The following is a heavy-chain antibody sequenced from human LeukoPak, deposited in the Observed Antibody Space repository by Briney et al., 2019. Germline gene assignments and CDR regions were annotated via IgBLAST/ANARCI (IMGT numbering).Heavy chain of an antibody. J-gene: IGHJ4*02. D-gene: IGHD6-6*01. CDR1: GGSINSSRYY. CDR3: ASGGMRGATRLLFVY. V-gene: IGHV4-39*07. CDR2: TYFSGST. Sequence: SETLSLTCTVSGGSINSSRYYWGWVRQPPGKGLEWIGNTYFSGSTYYNSSLKSRVTVSVDTSKNQFSLNLSSVTAADTAVYFCASGGMRGATRLLFVYWGQGTLVTVSS.